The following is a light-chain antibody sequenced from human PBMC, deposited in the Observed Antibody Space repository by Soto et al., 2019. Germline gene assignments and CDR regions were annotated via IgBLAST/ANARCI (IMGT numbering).Light chain of an antibody. CDR2: LNTDGSH. V-gene: IGLV4-69*01. Sequence: QPVLTQSPSASASLGASVKLTCTLSSGHSSYAIAWHQQQPEKGPRYLMRLNTDGSHSKGDGIPDRFSGFSSGAEHYLTISSLQSEDEADYYCQTWGSGGVFGGGTKLTVL. CDR1: SGHSSYA. J-gene: IGLJ2*01. CDR3: QTWGSGGV.